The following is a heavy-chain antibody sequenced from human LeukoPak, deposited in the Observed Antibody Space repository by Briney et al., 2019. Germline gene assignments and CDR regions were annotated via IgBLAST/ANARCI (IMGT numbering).Heavy chain of an antibody. CDR3: AGDCSSTRRPDV. Sequence: SETLSLTCAVYGGSFSGYYWSWIRQPPGKGLEWIGEINHSGSTNYNPSLKSRVTISVDTSKNQLSLKLSSVTAADTAVYYCAGDCSSTRRPDVWGQGTTVTLSS. D-gene: IGHD2-2*01. J-gene: IGHJ6*02. V-gene: IGHV4-34*01. CDR2: INHSGST. CDR1: GGSFSGYY.